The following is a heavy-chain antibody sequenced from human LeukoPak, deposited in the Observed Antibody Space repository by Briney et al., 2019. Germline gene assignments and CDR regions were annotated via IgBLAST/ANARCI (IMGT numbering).Heavy chain of an antibody. J-gene: IGHJ4*02. CDR2: ISTSSIYI. CDR3: AREEGGKLGIDYYFDY. V-gene: IGHV3-21*01. Sequence: GGSLRLSCAASGFTFSSYSMNWVRQAPGKGLEWVSSISTSSIYIYYADSVKGRFTISRDNAKNSLYLQVNSLRAEDTAVYYCAREEGGKLGIDYYFDYWGQGTLVTVSS. D-gene: IGHD7-27*01. CDR1: GFTFSSYS.